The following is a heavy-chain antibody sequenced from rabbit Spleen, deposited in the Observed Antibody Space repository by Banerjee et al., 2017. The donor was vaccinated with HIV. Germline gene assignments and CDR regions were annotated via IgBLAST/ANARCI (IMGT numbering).Heavy chain of an antibody. CDR3: ARDLPDIIGWNFGF. CDR1: GVSFSNYNF. V-gene: IGHV1S40*01. CDR2: IDTGSRDFT. Sequence: LVEYGGDLVQPGASLTLTCTASGVSFSNYNFMCWVRQAPGKGLEWIACIDTGSRDFTYYASWAKGRFTISKTSSTTVTLQMTSLTAADTATYFCARDLPDIIGWNFGFWGPGTLVTVS. J-gene: IGHJ4*02. D-gene: IGHD1-1*01.